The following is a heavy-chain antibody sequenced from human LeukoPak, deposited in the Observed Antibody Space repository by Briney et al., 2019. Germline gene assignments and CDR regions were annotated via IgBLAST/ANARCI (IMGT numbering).Heavy chain of an antibody. D-gene: IGHD3-22*01. CDR2: ISDSGGRT. V-gene: IGHV3-23*01. J-gene: IGHJ4*02. CDR3: AKRSVVIRVILVGFHKEAYYFDS. CDR1: GITLSNYG. Sequence: GGSLRLSCAVSGITLSNYGMSWVRQAPGKGLEWVAGISDSGGRTNYADSVKGRFTISRDNPKNTLYLQMNSLRAEDTAVYFCAKRSVVIRVILVGFHKEAYYFDSWGQGALVTVSS.